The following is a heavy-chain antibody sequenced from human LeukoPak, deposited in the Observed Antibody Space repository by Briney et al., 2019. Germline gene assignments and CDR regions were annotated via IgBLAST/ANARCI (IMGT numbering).Heavy chain of an antibody. CDR1: GFTVSSNY. J-gene: IGHJ4*02. Sequence: GGSLRLSCAASGFTVSSNYISWVRQAPGKGLEWVSVIYSGGSTYYADSVKGRFTISRDNSKNTLYLQMNSLRAEDTAVYYCARADYDSSGYPIDYWGQGTLVTVSS. CDR3: ARADYDSSGYPIDY. V-gene: IGHV3-53*01. D-gene: IGHD3-22*01. CDR2: IYSGGST.